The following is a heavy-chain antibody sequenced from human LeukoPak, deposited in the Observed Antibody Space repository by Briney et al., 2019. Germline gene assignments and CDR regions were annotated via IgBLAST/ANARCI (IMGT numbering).Heavy chain of an antibody. CDR1: GGSISSYY. Sequence: SETLSLTCSVSGGSISSYYWSWIRQPPGKGLEWIGYIYYSGSTNYNPSLTSRATISIDTSKNQFSLKLSSVTAADTAVYYCALLTLSGLPDSYYYMDVWGKGTTVTVSS. D-gene: IGHD3-9*01. J-gene: IGHJ6*03. CDR2: IYYSGST. V-gene: IGHV4-59*08. CDR3: ALLTLSGLPDSYYYMDV.